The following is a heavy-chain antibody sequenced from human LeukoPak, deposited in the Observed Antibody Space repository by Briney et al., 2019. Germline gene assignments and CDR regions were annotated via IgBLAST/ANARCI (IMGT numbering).Heavy chain of an antibody. CDR1: GVSFNDYY. V-gene: IGHV4-34*01. D-gene: IGHD4-17*01. CDR3: TRMTTGHDY. J-gene: IGHJ4*02. CDR2: INHSGYT. Sequence: SETLSLTCAVSGVSFNDYYRSWVRQTPGKGLERIGEINHSGYTNDSPSLKSRVTLSIDTSRKQFSLNVRSVTVADTGIYYCTRMTTGHDYWGQGTLVTVSS.